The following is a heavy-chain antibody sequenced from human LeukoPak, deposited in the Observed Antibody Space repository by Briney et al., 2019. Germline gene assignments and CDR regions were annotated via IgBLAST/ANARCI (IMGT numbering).Heavy chain of an antibody. J-gene: IGHJ4*02. V-gene: IGHV5-51*01. CDR1: GYSFTNYW. Sequence: PGESLRISCRGSGYSFTNYWIGWVRQMPGKGLEWMGIIYPGDSDTTYSPSFQGQITISADKSISTAYLQWSSLKASDTAMYYCARRVTIFGVVTSRYYFDYWGQGTLVTVSS. CDR3: ARRVTIFGVVTSRYYFDY. D-gene: IGHD3-3*01. CDR2: IYPGDSDT.